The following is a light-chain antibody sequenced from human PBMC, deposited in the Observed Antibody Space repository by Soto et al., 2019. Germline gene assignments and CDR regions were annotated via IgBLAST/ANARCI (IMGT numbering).Light chain of an antibody. Sequence: SVLAQPPPLSGAPGQSVPTSCPGTNSHFASYNRVSWYQQPPGTAPKLIIYEVSNRPSGVPDRFSGSKSGNTASLTISGLQAEDEADYYCSSYTTSSTYVFGTGTKVTVL. CDR1: NSHFASYNR. CDR3: SSYTTSSTYV. V-gene: IGLV2-18*02. J-gene: IGLJ1*01. CDR2: EVS.